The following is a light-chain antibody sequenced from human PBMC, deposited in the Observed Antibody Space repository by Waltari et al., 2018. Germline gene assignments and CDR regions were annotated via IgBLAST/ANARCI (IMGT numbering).Light chain of an antibody. CDR3: QVWDVSSHHVV. CDR1: NVGSKS. Sequence: SYVLTQPPSVSVAPGQTARITCGGDNVGSKSVHWYQQRPGQAPLLVVYDDRDRPSEIPERFSGSNSGNTATLTISRVEAGDEADYYCQVWDVSSHHVVFGGGTKLTVL. J-gene: IGLJ2*01. CDR2: DDR. V-gene: IGLV3-21*02.